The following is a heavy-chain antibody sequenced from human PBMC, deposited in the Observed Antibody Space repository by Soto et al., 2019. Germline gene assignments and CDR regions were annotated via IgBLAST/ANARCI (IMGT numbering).Heavy chain of an antibody. CDR2: ISGSGGST. V-gene: IGHV3-23*01. D-gene: IGHD4-17*01. J-gene: IGHJ4*02. CDR3: VKDLELGDYSIDYFDY. CDR1: GFTFSIYA. Sequence: PGGSLRLSCAGSGFTFSIYAMNWVRQAPGKGLEWVSAISGSGGSTYYADSVKGRFTISRDNSKNTLYLQMNSLRAEDTAVYYCVKDLELGDYSIDYFDYWGQGTLVTVSS.